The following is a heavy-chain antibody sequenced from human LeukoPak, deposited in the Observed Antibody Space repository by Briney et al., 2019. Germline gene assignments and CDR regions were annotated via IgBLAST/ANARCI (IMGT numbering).Heavy chain of an antibody. Sequence: SVKVSCKASGDTFSSYAISWVRQAPGQGLEWMGRIIPILGIAKYAQKFQGRVTITADKSTSTAYMELSSLRSEDTAVYYCARLRDYCSSTSCYRHYYYGMDVWGQGTTVTVSS. D-gene: IGHD2-2*02. CDR2: IIPILGIA. CDR3: ARLRDYCSSTSCYRHYYYGMDV. V-gene: IGHV1-69*04. J-gene: IGHJ6*02. CDR1: GDTFSSYA.